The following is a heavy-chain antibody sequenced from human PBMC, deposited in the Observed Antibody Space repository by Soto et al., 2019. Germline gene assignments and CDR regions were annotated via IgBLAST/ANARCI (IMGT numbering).Heavy chain of an antibody. CDR2: INPSGGST. J-gene: IGHJ4*02. Sequence: VSVKASCRASGYTFTSYYMHWVRLAPGQGLEWMGIINPSGGSTSYAQKFQGRVTMTRDTSTSTVYMELSSLRSEDTAVYYCAVIVVVPAAINYFDYWGQGTLVTVSS. CDR3: AVIVVVPAAINYFDY. V-gene: IGHV1-46*03. CDR1: GYTFTSYY. D-gene: IGHD2-2*02.